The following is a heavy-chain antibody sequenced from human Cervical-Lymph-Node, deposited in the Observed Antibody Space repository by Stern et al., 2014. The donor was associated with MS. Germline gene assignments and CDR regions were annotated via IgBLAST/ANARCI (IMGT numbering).Heavy chain of an antibody. CDR2: IHYTGST. CDR1: GGSISSDY. J-gene: IGHJ4*02. V-gene: IGHV4-59*01. D-gene: IGHD2-21*02. CDR3: ARVEDCGGDCYPPRSFDY. Sequence: QVQLQESGPGLVKPSQTLSLTCTVSGGSISSDYWSWIRQPPGKGLEWIGYIHYTGSTNYNPSLKSRVTISVDRSKTQFSLKLSSVTAADTAVYYCARVEDCGGDCYPPRSFDYWGQGTLVTVSS.